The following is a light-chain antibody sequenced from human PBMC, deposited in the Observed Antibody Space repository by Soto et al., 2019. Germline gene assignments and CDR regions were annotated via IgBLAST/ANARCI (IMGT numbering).Light chain of an antibody. CDR1: QSIKNW. Sequence: DIQMTQSPSTLSASVGDRVTITCRASQSIKNWLAWYQQKPGKAPKLLIYKASTLESGVPSRFSGSGSGTEFTLTISSLRPGDFATYYCQQYNSISLLSFGGGTKVDI. CDR2: KAS. V-gene: IGKV1-5*03. CDR3: QQYNSISLLS. J-gene: IGKJ4*01.